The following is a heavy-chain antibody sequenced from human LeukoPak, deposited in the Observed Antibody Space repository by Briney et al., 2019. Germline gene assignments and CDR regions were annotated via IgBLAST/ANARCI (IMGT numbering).Heavy chain of an antibody. J-gene: IGHJ4*02. CDR1: GFIFSSYA. CDR2: ISSSGGST. D-gene: IGHD2-15*01. Sequence: GGSLRLSCAASGFIFSSYAMSWVRQAPGQGLEWVSAISSSGGSTYYADSVKGRFTISRDNSKNTLYLQMNSLRAEDTAVYYCAKGYCSGGSCYSGLFDYWGRGTLVTVSS. V-gene: IGHV3-23*01. CDR3: AKGYCSGGSCYSGLFDY.